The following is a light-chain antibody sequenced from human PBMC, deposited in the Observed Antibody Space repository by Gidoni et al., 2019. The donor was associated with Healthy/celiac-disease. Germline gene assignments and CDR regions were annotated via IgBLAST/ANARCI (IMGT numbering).Light chain of an antibody. CDR1: QRVSSD. J-gene: IGKJ3*01. V-gene: IGKV3-11*01. CDR2: DAS. Sequence: IVLTPSPAPLSLSPGERATLTCRASQRVSSDLAWYQQKPGQAPRLHSYDASSRATGIPARFSGSGSGTDFTLAISSLEPEDFAGYYCQQRSSPVTFGPGTKVDIK. CDR3: QQRSSPVT.